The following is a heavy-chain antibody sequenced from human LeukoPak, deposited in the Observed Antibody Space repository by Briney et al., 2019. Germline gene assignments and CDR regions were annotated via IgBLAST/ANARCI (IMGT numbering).Heavy chain of an antibody. CDR3: ARERGAGGFDF. V-gene: IGHV4-59*11. Sequence: PSETLSLTCAVSGGSITSHYWNWIRQPPGKELEWIGYIYFSGSTDYNPSLKGRVTISVDTSKNQFSLSLNSVTAADTAVYYCARERGAGGFDFWGQGALVTVSS. CDR2: IYFSGST. J-gene: IGHJ4*02. CDR1: GGSITSHY. D-gene: IGHD4/OR15-4a*01.